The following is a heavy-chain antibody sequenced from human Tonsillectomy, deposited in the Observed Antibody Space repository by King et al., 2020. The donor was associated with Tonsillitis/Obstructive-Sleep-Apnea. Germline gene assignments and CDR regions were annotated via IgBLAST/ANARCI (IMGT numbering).Heavy chain of an antibody. CDR1: GFTFSSYA. J-gene: IGHJ4*02. V-gene: IGHV3-23*04. Sequence: VQLVESGGGLVQPGGSLRLSCAASGFTFSSYAMSGVRQAPGKGLEGVSAISSSGGSTYSADSVKGRFTISRDNSKNTLYLQMNSLRAEYTAVYYCAKDPRKGYWGQGTLVTVSS. CDR2: ISSSGGST. CDR3: AKDPRKGY.